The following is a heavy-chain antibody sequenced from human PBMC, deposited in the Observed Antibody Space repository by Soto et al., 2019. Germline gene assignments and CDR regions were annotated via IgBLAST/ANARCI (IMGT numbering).Heavy chain of an antibody. CDR1: GGSFSGYY. CDR3: ARARRYYGSGRMDYYSGMDV. Sequence: SETLSLTCAVYGGSFSGYYWSWIRQPPGKGLEWIGEINHSGSTNYDPSLKSRVTISVDTSKNQFSLKLSSVTAADTAVYYCARARRYYGSGRMDYYSGMDVWGQGTTVTVSS. CDR2: INHSGST. J-gene: IGHJ6*02. V-gene: IGHV4-34*01. D-gene: IGHD3-10*01.